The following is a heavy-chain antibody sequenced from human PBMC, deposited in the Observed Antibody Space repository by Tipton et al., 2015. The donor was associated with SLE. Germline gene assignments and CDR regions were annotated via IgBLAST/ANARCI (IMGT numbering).Heavy chain of an antibody. Sequence: PRLSCAASGFPFTSVWMHWVRQPPGKGLVWISEIDSQGSVTNYADSVEGRFSIFRDNAKNTLFLEMNNLRVDDTAFYYCASLSAPSDYWGQGTLVTVSS. V-gene: IGHV3-74*01. CDR1: GFPFTSVW. CDR3: ASLSAPSDY. J-gene: IGHJ4*02. CDR2: IDSQGSVT.